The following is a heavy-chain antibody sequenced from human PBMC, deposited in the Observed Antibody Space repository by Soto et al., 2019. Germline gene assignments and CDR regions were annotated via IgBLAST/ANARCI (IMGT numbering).Heavy chain of an antibody. V-gene: IGHV4-59*01. CDR1: GGYLISYC. Sequence: TSETLSLTCTVAGGYLISYCLSWIRRHTGKGLEWIGYIYYSGSTNYNPSLKSRVTISVDTSKNQFSLKLSSVTAADTAVYYCARVSAADWLVVGDASDIWGQGTLVTVSS. CDR3: ARVSAADWLVVGDASDI. J-gene: IGHJ3*02. D-gene: IGHD6-19*01. CDR2: IYYSGST.